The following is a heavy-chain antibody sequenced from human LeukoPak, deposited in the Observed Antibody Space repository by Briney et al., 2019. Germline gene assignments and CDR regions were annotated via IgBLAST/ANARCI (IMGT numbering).Heavy chain of an antibody. CDR3: ARYLAPNYYYYYMDV. Sequence: PGGSLRLSCAASGFTFSSYWMHWVRQAPGKGLVWVSRINSDGSSTSYADSVKGRFTISRDNAKNTLYLQMNSLRAEDTAVYYCARYLAPNYYYYYMDVWVKGNTVTVSS. J-gene: IGHJ6*03. CDR1: GFTFSSYW. V-gene: IGHV3-74*01. CDR2: INSDGSST.